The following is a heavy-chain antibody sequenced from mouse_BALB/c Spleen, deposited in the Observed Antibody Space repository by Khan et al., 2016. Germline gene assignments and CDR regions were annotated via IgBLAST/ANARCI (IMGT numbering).Heavy chain of an antibody. CDR1: GYSITSGYY. V-gene: IGHV3-6*01. Sequence: EVQLQESGPGLVKPSQSLSLTCSVTGYSITSGYYWSWFRQFPGNKLEWMGYISYDGGNNYNPSLKNRISITRDTSENQFFLRLNSVTSENTCTCYSVTILWVYAMDYWGQGTSVTVSS. J-gene: IGHJ4*01. CDR3: VTILWVYAMDY. CDR2: ISYDGGN. D-gene: IGHD1-1*02.